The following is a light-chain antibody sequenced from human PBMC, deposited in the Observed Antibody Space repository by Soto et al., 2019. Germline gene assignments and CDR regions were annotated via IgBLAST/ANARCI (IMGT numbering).Light chain of an antibody. V-gene: IGKV3-11*01. CDR2: DAS. J-gene: IGKJ5*01. CDR3: QQRSNWPSIT. CDR1: QSVSSY. Sequence: EIVMTQSPATLSVSPGGRATLSCRASQSVSSYLAWYQQKPGQAPRLLIYDASNRATGIPARFSGSGSGTDFTLTINSLEPEDFAVYYCQQRSNWPSITFGQGTRLEIK.